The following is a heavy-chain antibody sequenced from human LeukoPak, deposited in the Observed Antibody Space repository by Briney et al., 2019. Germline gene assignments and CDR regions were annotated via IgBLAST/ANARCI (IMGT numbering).Heavy chain of an antibody. D-gene: IGHD5-24*01. Sequence: PSETLSLTCTVSGDSITSSIFYWSWIRQPAGKGLEWIGRIQTTGITNYNPSLESRVTISVDTSKNQVSLNVTSVTAADTAVYYCARYRRDGYNRPFDYWGQGTLVTVSS. CDR1: GDSITSSIFY. V-gene: IGHV4-61*02. J-gene: IGHJ4*02. CDR3: ARYRRDGYNRPFDY. CDR2: IQTTGIT.